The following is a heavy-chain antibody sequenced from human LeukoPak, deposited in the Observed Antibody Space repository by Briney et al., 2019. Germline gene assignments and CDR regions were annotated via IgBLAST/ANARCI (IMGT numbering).Heavy chain of an antibody. CDR1: GGSVNSGSYY. CDR3: ARAAYSGSYHSDY. CDR2: IYYSGST. D-gene: IGHD1-26*01. J-gene: IGHJ4*02. Sequence: SETLSLTCTVSGGSVNSGSYYWNWIRQPPGKGLEWIGYIYYSGSTNYNPSLKSRVTISVDTSKNQFSLKLSSVAAADTAVYYCARAAYSGSYHSDYWGQGTLVTVSS. V-gene: IGHV4-61*01.